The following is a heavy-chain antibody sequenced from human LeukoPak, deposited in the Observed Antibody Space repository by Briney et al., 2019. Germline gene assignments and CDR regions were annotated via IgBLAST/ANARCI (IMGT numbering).Heavy chain of an antibody. Sequence: GGSLRLSCAASGFTFSSYSMNWVRQAPGKGLEWVAVMSYDGVHKYYADSVRGRFTISRDNSKNTLYLQMNSLRADDTAMYYCARDNIAGSGSSDWGQGTLVTVSS. V-gene: IGHV3-30*03. CDR2: MSYDGVHK. D-gene: IGHD3-10*01. CDR3: ARDNIAGSGSSD. J-gene: IGHJ4*02. CDR1: GFTFSSYS.